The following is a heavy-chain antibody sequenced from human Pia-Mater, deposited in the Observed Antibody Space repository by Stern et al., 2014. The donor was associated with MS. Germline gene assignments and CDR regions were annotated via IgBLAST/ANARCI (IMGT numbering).Heavy chain of an antibody. CDR3: ARVPPEPIPLPRPGGNF. CDR1: GGIFSIYA. D-gene: IGHD2-2*02. Sequence: QVQLVQSGAEVKKTGSSVKVSCKTSGGIFSIYAISWLRQAPGQGLEWMGRIPLFNTPTSVQRIRGKIPFTADRSTNTTYMDLTNLTSYDTAVYYCARVPPEPIPLPRPGGNFWGQGTLVTVSS. V-gene: IGHV1-69*06. CDR2: RIPLFNTP. J-gene: IGHJ4*02.